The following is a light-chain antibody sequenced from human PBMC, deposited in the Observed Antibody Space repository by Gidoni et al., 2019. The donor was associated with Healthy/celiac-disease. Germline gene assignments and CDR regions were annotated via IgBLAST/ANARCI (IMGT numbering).Light chain of an antibody. Sequence: DIQMTQSPSTLSASVGDRVTIPCRASQSISSWLAWYQQKPGKAPKLLIYKASSLESGVSSRFSGSGSGTEFTLTISSLQPDDFATYYCQQYNSYPLTFXGXTKVEIK. V-gene: IGKV1-5*03. J-gene: IGKJ4*01. CDR3: QQYNSYPLT. CDR2: KAS. CDR1: QSISSW.